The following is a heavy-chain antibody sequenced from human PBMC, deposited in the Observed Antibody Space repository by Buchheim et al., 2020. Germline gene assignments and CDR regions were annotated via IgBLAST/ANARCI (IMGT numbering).Heavy chain of an antibody. CDR2: IIPIFGTA. V-gene: IGHV1-69*01. Sequence: QVQLVQSGAEVKKPGSSVKVSCKASGGTFSSYAISWVRQAPGQGLEWMGGIIPIFGTANYAQKFQGRVTITADESTSTAYMELSSLRSEDTAVYYCATTTVTTSDYYYYGMDVWGQPPVYYGMDVWGQGTT. D-gene: IGHD4-17*01. CDR1: GGTFSSYA. CDR3: ATTTVTTSDYYYYGMDVWGQPPVYYGMDV. J-gene: IGHJ6*02.